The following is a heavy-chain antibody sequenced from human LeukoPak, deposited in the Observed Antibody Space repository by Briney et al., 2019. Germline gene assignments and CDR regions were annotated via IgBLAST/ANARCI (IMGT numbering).Heavy chain of an antibody. D-gene: IGHD3-22*01. CDR2: ISYDGSNK. CDR1: GFTFSSYW. CDR3: AKGTHYYDSSGYLDY. J-gene: IGHJ4*02. Sequence: SGGSLRLSCAASGFTFSSYWMHWVRQAPGKGLEWVAVISYDGSNKYYADSVKGRFTISRDNSKNTLYLQMNSLRAEDTAVYYCAKGTHYYDSSGYLDYWGQGTLVTVSS. V-gene: IGHV3-30*18.